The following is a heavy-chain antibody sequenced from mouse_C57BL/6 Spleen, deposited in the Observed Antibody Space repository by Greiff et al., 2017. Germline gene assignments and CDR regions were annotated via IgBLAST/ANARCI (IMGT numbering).Heavy chain of an antibody. CDR1: GYTFTDYE. CDR2: IDPETGGT. J-gene: IGHJ1*03. Sequence: LVESGAELVRPGASVTLSCKASGYTFTDYEMHWVKQTPVHGLEWIGAIDPETGGTAYNQKFKGKAILTADKSSSTAYMELRSLTSEDSAVYYCTRRRDFDVWGTGTTVTVSS. CDR3: TRRRDFDV. V-gene: IGHV1-15*01.